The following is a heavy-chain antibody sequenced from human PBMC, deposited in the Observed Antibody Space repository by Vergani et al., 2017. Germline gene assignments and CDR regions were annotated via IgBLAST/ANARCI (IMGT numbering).Heavy chain of an antibody. CDR3: ARGRGYGDYYYGMDV. V-gene: IGHV1-2*02. Sequence: QVQLVQSGAEVKTPGASVKVSCKASGYTFTGYYMHWVRQAPGQGLEWMGWINPNSGGTNYAQKFQGRVTMTRDTSISTAYMELSRLRSDDTAVYYCARGRGYGDYYYGMDVWGQGTTVTVSS. D-gene: IGHD4-17*01. CDR2: INPNSGGT. J-gene: IGHJ6*02. CDR1: GYTFTGYY.